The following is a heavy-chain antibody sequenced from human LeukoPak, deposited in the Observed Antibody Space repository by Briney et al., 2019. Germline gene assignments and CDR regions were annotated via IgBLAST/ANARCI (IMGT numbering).Heavy chain of an antibody. J-gene: IGHJ6*03. CDR1: GGSISSYY. CDR2: IYYSGST. D-gene: IGHD3-10*01. V-gene: IGHV4-59*12. CDR3: ARSTPAAGSYYYYYYYMDV. Sequence: SETLSLTCTVSGGSISSYYWSWIRQPPGKGLEWIGYIYYSGSTNYNPSLKSRVTISVDTSKNQFSLKLSSVTAADTAVYYCARSTPAAGSYYYYYYYMDVWGKGTTVTVSS.